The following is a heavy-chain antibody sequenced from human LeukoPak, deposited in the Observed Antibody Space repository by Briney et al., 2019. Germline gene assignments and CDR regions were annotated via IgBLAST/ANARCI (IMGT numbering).Heavy chain of an antibody. V-gene: IGHV3-48*04. Sequence: GGSLRLSCAASGFTFIYYNMTWVRQAPGKGLEWISFISSSGRTIYSADSVKGRFTISRDNAKNSVYLQMNSLSAKDTALYYCARDRARATEGPELDYWGQGTLVTVSS. CDR1: GFTFIYYN. CDR3: ARDRARATEGPELDY. D-gene: IGHD1-26*01. CDR2: ISSSGRTI. J-gene: IGHJ4*02.